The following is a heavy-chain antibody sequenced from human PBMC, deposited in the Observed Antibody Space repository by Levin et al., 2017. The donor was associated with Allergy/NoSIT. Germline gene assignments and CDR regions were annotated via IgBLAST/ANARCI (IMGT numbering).Heavy chain of an antibody. CDR3: TRVLEV. V-gene: IGHV3-73*01. CDR1: GFTFSGSA. CDR2: IRSKANSYAT. Sequence: GESLKISCAASGFTFSGSAMHWVRQASGKGLEWVGRIRSKANSYATAYAASVKGRFTISRDDSKNTAYLQMNSLKTEDTAVYYCTRVLEVWGQGTLVTVSS. J-gene: IGHJ4*02.